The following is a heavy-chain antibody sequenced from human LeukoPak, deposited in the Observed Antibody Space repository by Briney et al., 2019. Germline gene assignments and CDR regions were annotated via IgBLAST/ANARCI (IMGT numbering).Heavy chain of an antibody. Sequence: GGTLRLSCAASGFTFSSYGMSWVRQAPGKGLEWVSAISGSGGSTYYADSVKGRFTISRDNSKNTLYLQMNSLRAEDTAVYYCAKGTPRYCGGGCWNYWGQGTLVTVSS. V-gene: IGHV3-23*01. J-gene: IGHJ4*02. CDR2: ISGSGGST. CDR1: GFTFSSYG. D-gene: IGHD2-21*02. CDR3: AKGTPRYCGGGCWNY.